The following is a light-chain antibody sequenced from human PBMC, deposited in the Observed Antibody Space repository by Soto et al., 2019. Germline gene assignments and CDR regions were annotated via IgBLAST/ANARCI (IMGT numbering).Light chain of an antibody. V-gene: IGKV3-15*01. CDR2: AAS. J-gene: IGKJ4*01. Sequence: EIVLTQSPGTLSLSPGERATLSCRASQSVSNNYLAWYQQKPGQAPRLLIYAASTRATGVPARFSGSGSETEFTLTITTLQSEDFAVYYCQQYNHWPLSFGVGTKVDIK. CDR1: QSVSNN. CDR3: QQYNHWPLS.